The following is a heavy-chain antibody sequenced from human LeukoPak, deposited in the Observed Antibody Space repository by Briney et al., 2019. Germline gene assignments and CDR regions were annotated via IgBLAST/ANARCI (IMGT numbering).Heavy chain of an antibody. Sequence: SQTLSLTCTVSGGSISSGDYYWSWIRQPPGKGLEWIGYIYSSGSTYYNPSLKSRVTISVDTSKNQFSLKLSSVTAADTPVYYCARVGAMVYAAPFDYWGQGTLVTVSS. CDR3: ARVGAMVYAAPFDY. D-gene: IGHD2-8*01. CDR2: IYSSGST. V-gene: IGHV4-30-4*08. CDR1: GGSISSGDYY. J-gene: IGHJ4*02.